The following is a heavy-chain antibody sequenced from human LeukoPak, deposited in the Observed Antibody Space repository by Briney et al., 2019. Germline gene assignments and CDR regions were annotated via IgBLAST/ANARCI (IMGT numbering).Heavy chain of an antibody. Sequence: GGSLILSCAASGFTFGSFTMNWVRQAPGKGLEWVSSISSTSTYIHYADSVKGRFTISRDNAKNSLYLQMNSLRDEDTAVYYCARDYGNHGEYFDYWGQGTLVTVSS. CDR2: ISSTSTYI. CDR1: GFTFGSFT. V-gene: IGHV3-21*01. D-gene: IGHD4-11*01. J-gene: IGHJ4*02. CDR3: ARDYGNHGEYFDY.